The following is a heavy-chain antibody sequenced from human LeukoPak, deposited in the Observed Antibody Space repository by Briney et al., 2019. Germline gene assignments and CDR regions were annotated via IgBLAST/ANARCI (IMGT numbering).Heavy chain of an antibody. CDR3: ATDRGWRTSGYYLYYFVY. CDR1: GFIFTNYF. CDR2: IKHDGSEK. V-gene: IGHV3-7*01. J-gene: IGHJ4*02. Sequence: GGSLRLSCAASGFIFTNYFMSWVRQAPGKGLEWVASIKHDGSEKYYVDSVRGRFTISRDNTMNSLYLQMSSLRAEDTAVYYCATDRGWRTSGYYLYYFVYWGQGTLVTYSS. D-gene: IGHD3-3*01.